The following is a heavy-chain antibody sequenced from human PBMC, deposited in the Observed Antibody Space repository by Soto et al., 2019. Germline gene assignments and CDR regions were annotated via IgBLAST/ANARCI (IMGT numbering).Heavy chain of an antibody. Sequence: ASVKVSCKASGGTFSSYTISWVRQAPGQGLEWMGRIIPILGIANYAQKFQGRVTITADKSTSTAYMELSSLRSEDTAVYYCASVPYKFSGYDHHWGQGTLVTVSS. D-gene: IGHD5-12*01. CDR1: GGTFSSYT. CDR2: IIPILGIA. CDR3: ASVPYKFSGYDHH. V-gene: IGHV1-69*02. J-gene: IGHJ5*02.